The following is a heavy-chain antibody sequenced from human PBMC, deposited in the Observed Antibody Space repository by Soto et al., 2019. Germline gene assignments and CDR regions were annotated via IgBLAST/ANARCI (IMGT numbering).Heavy chain of an antibody. J-gene: IGHJ6*02. CDR3: ARDPLEYITGTARVNGFQGGGLPGYGMDV. D-gene: IGHD1-7*01. CDR1: GFTFSDYY. Sequence: PGGSLRLSCAASGFTFSDYYMSWIRQAPGKGLEWVSYISSSSSYTNYADSVKGRFTISGDNAKNSLYLQMNSLRAEDTAVYYCARDPLEYITGTARVNGFQGGGLPGYGMDVWGQGTTVTVSS. CDR2: ISSSSSYT. V-gene: IGHV3-11*06.